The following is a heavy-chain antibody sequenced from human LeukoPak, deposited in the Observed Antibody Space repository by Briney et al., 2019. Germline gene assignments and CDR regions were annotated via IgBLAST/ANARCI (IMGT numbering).Heavy chain of an antibody. CDR1: GFTFSSYG. J-gene: IGHJ6*03. V-gene: IGHV3-23*01. CDR2: ISGSGGST. CDR3: ARFYSGYGNYYYYMDV. D-gene: IGHD5-12*01. Sequence: GGSLRLSCAASGFTFSSYGMSWVRQAPGKGLEWVSAISGSGGSTYYADSVKGRFTISRDNSKNTLYLQMNSLRAEDTAVYYCARFYSGYGNYYYYMDVWGKGTTVTVSS.